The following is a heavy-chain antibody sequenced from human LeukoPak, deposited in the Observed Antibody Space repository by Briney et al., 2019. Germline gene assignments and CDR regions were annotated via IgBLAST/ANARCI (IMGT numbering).Heavy chain of an antibody. CDR2: IYYSGST. CDR3: ARDREGSGWYPDAFDI. D-gene: IGHD6-19*01. CDR1: GGSISSSSYY. J-gene: IGHJ3*02. Sequence: PPETLSLTCIVSGGSISSSSYYWGWIRQPPGKGLEWIGSIYYSGSTYYNPSLKSRVTISVDTPKNQFSLKLSSVTAADTAVYYCARDREGSGWYPDAFDIWGQGTMVTVSS. V-gene: IGHV4-39*07.